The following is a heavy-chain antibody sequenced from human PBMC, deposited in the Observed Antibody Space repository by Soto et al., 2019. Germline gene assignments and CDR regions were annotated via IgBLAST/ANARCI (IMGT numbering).Heavy chain of an antibody. D-gene: IGHD6-6*01. V-gene: IGHV3-7*03. Sequence: GGSLRLSCVASGFTFSSYWMSWVRQAPGKGLEWVANIKQDGSQTYYVDSVKGRFTISRDNTMNSLYPQMNSLRAEDTAMYYCARGYSSSPNWFDPWGEGTLVTVSS. CDR1: GFTFSSYW. J-gene: IGHJ5*02. CDR3: ARGYSSSPNWFDP. CDR2: IKQDGSQT.